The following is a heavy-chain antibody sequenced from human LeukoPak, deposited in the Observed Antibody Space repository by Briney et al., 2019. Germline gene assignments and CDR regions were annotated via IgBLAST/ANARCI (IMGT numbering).Heavy chain of an antibody. Sequence: SETLSLTCTVSGGSISSSSYYCGWIRQPPGKGLEWIGNIYYSGGTYYSPSLKSRVTISVDTSKNQFSLKLSSVTAADTAVYYCASTMGGDMFHYWGQGTLVTVSS. CDR2: IYYSGGT. V-gene: IGHV4-39*01. CDR3: ASTMGGDMFHY. CDR1: GGSISSSSYY. J-gene: IGHJ4*02. D-gene: IGHD1-26*01.